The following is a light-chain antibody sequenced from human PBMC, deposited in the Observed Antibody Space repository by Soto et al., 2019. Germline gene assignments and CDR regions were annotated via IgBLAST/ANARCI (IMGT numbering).Light chain of an antibody. CDR1: QSISTY. J-gene: IGKJ5*01. Sequence: DIQMTQSPSSLSASVGDRVTITCRASQSISTYLNWYQQKPGKAPNLLIYAASSLQSGVPSRFSASGSWTDFALTISSLQPEDFATYYCQQSYSFPLAFGQGTRLEIK. CDR2: AAS. CDR3: QQSYSFPLA. V-gene: IGKV1-39*01.